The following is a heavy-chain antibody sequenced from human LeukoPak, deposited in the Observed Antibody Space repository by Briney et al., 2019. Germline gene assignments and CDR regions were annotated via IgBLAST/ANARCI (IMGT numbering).Heavy chain of an antibody. CDR2: ISSSSSYI. CDR3: AREGGYSGYDLFDY. V-gene: IGHV3-21*01. Sequence: GGSLRLSCAASGFSFSSHSMNWVRQAPGKGLEWASSISSSSSYIYYADSVKGRFTISRDNAKNSLYLQMNSLRAEDTAVYYCAREGGYSGYDLFDYWGQGTLVTVSS. J-gene: IGHJ4*02. D-gene: IGHD5-12*01. CDR1: GFSFSSHS.